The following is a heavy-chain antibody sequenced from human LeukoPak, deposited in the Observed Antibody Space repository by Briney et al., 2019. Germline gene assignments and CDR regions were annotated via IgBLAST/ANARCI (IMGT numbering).Heavy chain of an antibody. CDR2: ISGSGGST. Sequence: GGSLRLSCAASGFTFDDYGMSWVRQAPGKGLEWVSAISGSGGSTYYADSVKGRFTISRDNSKNTLYLQMNSLRAEDTAVYYCAKVATQWELRPPFDYWGQGTLVTVSS. CDR3: AKVATQWELRPPFDY. CDR1: GFTFDDYG. V-gene: IGHV3-23*01. J-gene: IGHJ4*02. D-gene: IGHD1-26*01.